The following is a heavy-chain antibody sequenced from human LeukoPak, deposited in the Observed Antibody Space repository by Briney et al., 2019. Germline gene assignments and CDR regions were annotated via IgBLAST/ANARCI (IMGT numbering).Heavy chain of an antibody. CDR3: ARGIASNRPYYYYGMDV. J-gene: IGHJ6*02. Sequence: SETLSLTCAVYGGSFSGYYWSWIRQPPGKGLEWIGEINHSGSTNYNPPLKSRATISVDTSKNQFSLKLSSVTAADTAVYYCARGIASNRPYYYYGMDVWGQGTTVTVSS. V-gene: IGHV4-34*01. D-gene: IGHD2-21*01. CDR1: GGSFSGYY. CDR2: INHSGST.